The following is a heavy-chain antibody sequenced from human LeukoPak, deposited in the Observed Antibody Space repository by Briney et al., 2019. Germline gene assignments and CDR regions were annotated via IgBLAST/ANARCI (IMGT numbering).Heavy chain of an antibody. CDR1: GFTFSSYG. V-gene: IGHV3-23*01. J-gene: IGHJ4*02. CDR3: ANAAMVRPRLFDY. CDR2: ISGSGGST. D-gene: IGHD3-10*01. Sequence: PGGSLRLSCAASGFTFSSYGMSWVRQAPGKGLEWVSAISGSGGSTYYADSVKGRFTISRDNSKNTLYLQMNSLRAEDTAVYYCANAAMVRPRLFDYWGQGTLVTVSS.